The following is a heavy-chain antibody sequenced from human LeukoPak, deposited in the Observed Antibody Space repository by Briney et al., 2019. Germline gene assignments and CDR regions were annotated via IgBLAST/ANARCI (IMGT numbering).Heavy chain of an antibody. CDR1: GGTFSSYA. J-gene: IGHJ4*02. CDR3: ATDLSRAGGSGLDY. V-gene: IGHV1-69*04. D-gene: IGHD2/OR15-2a*01. CDR2: IIPILGIA. Sequence: SVKVSCKASGGTFSSYAISWVRQAPGQGLEWMGRIIPILGIANYAQKFQGRVTITADKSTSTAYMELSSLRSEDTAVYYCATDLSRAGGSGLDYWGQGTLVTVSS.